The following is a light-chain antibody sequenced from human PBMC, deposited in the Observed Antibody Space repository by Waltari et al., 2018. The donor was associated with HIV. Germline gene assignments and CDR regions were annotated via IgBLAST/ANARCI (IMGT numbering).Light chain of an antibody. CDR1: QSIISNY. CDR3: QQYGSSPWT. Sequence: EIVLTQSPGTLSLSPGERATLSCRASQSIISNYLAWYQQKPVQAPRLLIYGASSRATGIPDRFSGSGSVTDFTLTISRLEPEDFAVYYCQQYGSSPWTFGQGTKVEIK. CDR2: GAS. V-gene: IGKV3-20*01. J-gene: IGKJ1*01.